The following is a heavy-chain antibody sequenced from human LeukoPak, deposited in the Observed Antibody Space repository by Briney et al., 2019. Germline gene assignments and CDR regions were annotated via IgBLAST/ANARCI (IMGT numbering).Heavy chain of an antibody. Sequence: SETLSLTCTVSGGSISSYYWSWIRQPPGKGLEWIGSIYHSGSTYYNPSLKSRVTISVDTSKNQFSLKLSSVTAADTAVYYCARDRRAVGDWGQGTLVTVSS. CDR2: IYHSGST. V-gene: IGHV4-59*01. CDR3: ARDRRAVGD. CDR1: GGSISSYY. J-gene: IGHJ4*02.